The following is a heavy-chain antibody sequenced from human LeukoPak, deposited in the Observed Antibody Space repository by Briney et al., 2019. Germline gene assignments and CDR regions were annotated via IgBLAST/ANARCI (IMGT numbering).Heavy chain of an antibody. CDR3: GRDPKLGIRGYTYGYIDY. J-gene: IGHJ4*02. V-gene: IGHV7-4-1*02. D-gene: IGHD5-18*01. CDR2: INANNGNP. Sequence: GASVKVSCKASGYTFTSYDINWVRQAPGQGLEWMGWINANNGNPTYAQSFTGHYVFSLDTSISTAYMQISGLKADDTAVYYCGRDPKLGIRGYTYGYIDYWGQGTLVTVSS. CDR1: GYTFTSYD.